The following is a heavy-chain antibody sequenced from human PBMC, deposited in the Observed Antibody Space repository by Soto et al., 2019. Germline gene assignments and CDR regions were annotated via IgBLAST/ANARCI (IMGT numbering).Heavy chain of an antibody. D-gene: IGHD2-21*01. J-gene: IGHJ4*02. CDR1: GGGNLRDYR. V-gene: IGHV1-69*01. CDR3: ARGGDGYTFGAVY. CDR2: IIPKLGSA. Sequence: QVQLVQSGAEVKEPGSSVKVSCKASGGGNLRDYRTTWVRRAPGQGLEWMGGIIPKLGSANYAQNFQGRVPGTADESTKTVYMELRSLRSDDTAVYYCARGGDGYTFGAVYWGQGTPVTVSS.